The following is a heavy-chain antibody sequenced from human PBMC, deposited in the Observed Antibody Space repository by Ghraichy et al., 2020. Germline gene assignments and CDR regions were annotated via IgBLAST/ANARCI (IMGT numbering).Heavy chain of an antibody. CDR2: INHSGST. D-gene: IGHD2-15*01. CDR3: ARGDYCSGGSCYYHFDY. J-gene: IGHJ4*02. Sequence: SETLSLTCAVYGGSFSGYYWSWIRQPPGKGLEWIGEINHSGSTNYNPSLKSRVTISVDTSKNQFSLKLSSVTAADTAVYYCARGDYCSGGSCYYHFDYWGQGTLVTVSS. V-gene: IGHV4-34*01. CDR1: GGSFSGYY.